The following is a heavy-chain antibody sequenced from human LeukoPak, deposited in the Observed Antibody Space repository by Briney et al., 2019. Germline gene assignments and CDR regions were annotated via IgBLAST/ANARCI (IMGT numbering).Heavy chain of an antibody. CDR2: IYYSGST. CDR1: GGSISTNSYY. D-gene: IGHD6-13*01. Sequence: KASETLSLTCTVSGGSISTNSYYWAWIRQPPGKGLKWIGSIYYSGSTYYNPSLKSRVTISVDTSKNQISLNLTSVTAADTAVYYCTRADYSSSWSHYYYFMDVWGRGTTVTVSS. V-gene: IGHV4-39*07. J-gene: IGHJ6*03. CDR3: TRADYSSSWSHYYYFMDV.